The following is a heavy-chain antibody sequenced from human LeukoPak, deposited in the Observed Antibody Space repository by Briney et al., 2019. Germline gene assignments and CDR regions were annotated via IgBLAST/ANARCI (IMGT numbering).Heavy chain of an antibody. V-gene: IGHV4-39*01. CDR1: GGSISSSSYY. D-gene: IGHD3-3*01. Sequence: SETLSLTCTVPGGSISSSSYYWGWIRQPPGKGLEWIGSIYYSGSTYYNPSLKSRVTISVDTSKNQFSLKLSSVTAADTAVYYCARGPYDFWSGYYATTYYYYYMDVWGKGTTVTVSS. CDR3: ARGPYDFWSGYYATTYYYYYMDV. J-gene: IGHJ6*03. CDR2: IYYSGST.